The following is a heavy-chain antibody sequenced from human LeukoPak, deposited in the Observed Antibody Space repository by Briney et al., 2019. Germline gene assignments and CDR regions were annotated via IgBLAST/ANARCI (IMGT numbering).Heavy chain of an antibody. CDR1: GFTFSSYG. CDR2: ISYDESNK. Sequence: GGSLRLSCAASGFTFSSYGMHWVRQAPGKGLEWVAVISYDESNKYYAESVKGRFTISRDNAKNTLFLQMNSLRAEDTAVYYCAKERTPYSNSWPFDYWGQGTLVTVSS. D-gene: IGHD6-13*01. V-gene: IGHV3-30*18. CDR3: AKERTPYSNSWPFDY. J-gene: IGHJ4*02.